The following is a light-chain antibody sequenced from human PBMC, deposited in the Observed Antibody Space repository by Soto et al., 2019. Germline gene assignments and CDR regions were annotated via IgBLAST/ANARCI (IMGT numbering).Light chain of an antibody. J-gene: IGKJ4*01. CDR3: QKYNGAPLT. V-gene: IGKV1-27*01. CDR1: QGISNY. CDR2: AAS. Sequence: DIKMSQAPSSLCASVGDRFTITLRASQGISNYLAWYQQKPGKVPKLLIYAASTLQSGVPSRFSGSGFGTDFTLTITSLQAEDVATYYCQKYNGAPLTLGGGTKVDIK.